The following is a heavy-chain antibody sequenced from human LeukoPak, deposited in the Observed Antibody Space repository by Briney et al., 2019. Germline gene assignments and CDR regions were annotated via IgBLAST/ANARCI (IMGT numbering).Heavy chain of an antibody. V-gene: IGHV4-38-2*02. CDR3: VRDPCLWFRELRVYHYYGMDV. J-gene: IGHJ6*02. CDR1: GYSISSGYY. Sequence: SETLSLTCTVSGYSISSGYYWGWLRQPPGKGLEWIGIVYHDGSTYYNPTLKSRVTISLDTSKNQFSLKVTSVTAADTAMYYCVRDPCLWFRELRVYHYYGMDVWGQGTTVTVSS. CDR2: VYHDGST. D-gene: IGHD3-10*01.